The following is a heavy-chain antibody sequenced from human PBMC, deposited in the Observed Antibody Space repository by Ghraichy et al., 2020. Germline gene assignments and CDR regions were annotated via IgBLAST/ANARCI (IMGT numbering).Heavy chain of an antibody. CDR3: AREKEDDGSGYVDAFDV. CDR2: IRSGGDV. D-gene: IGHD3-22*01. V-gene: IGHV3-11*01. CDR1: GFSFNNAH. Sequence: GGSLRLSCSASGFSFNNAHMSWIRQAPGKGLEWIADIRSGGDVYFADSVKGRFTISRDNAKSSLFLQMSSLRSEDTAVYFCAREKEDDGSGYVDAFDVWGQGTVVTVSS. J-gene: IGHJ3*01.